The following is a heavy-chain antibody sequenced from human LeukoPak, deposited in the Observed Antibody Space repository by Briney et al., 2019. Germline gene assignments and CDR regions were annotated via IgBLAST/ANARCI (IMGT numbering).Heavy chain of an antibody. CDR2: INAGNGNT. D-gene: IGHD5-18*01. J-gene: IGHJ4*02. CDR1: GYTFTSYA. Sequence: ASVKVSCKASGYTFTSYAMHWVRQAPGQRLEWMGWINAGNGNTKYSQEFQGRVTITRDTSASTAYMELSSLRSEDMAVYYCARATTGYSYGYLVFYLDYWGQGTLVTVSS. V-gene: IGHV1-3*03. CDR3: ARATTGYSYGYLVFYLDY.